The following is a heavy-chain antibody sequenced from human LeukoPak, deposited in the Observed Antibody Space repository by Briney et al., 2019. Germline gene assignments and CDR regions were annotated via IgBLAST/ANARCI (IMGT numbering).Heavy chain of an antibody. V-gene: IGHV4-34*01. Sequence: PSETLSLTCAVYGGSFSGYYWSWIRQPPGKGLEWIGEINHRGSTNYNPSLKSRVTIPVDTSKNQFSLKLSSVTAADTAVYYCARSFGGFGPPGYWGQGTLVSVSS. CDR2: INHRGST. J-gene: IGHJ4*02. D-gene: IGHD3-10*01. CDR1: GGSFSGYY. CDR3: ARSFGGFGPPGY.